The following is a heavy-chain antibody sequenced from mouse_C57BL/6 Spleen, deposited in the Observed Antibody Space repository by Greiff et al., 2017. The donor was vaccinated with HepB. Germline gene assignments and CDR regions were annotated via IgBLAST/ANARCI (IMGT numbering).Heavy chain of an antibody. J-gene: IGHJ2*01. CDR3: ARWAYDGYYEFDY. D-gene: IGHD2-3*01. Sequence: QVQLQQPGAELVKPGASVKLSCKASGYTFTSYWMHWVKQRPGQGLEWIGMIHPNSGSTNYNEKFKSKATLTVDKSSSTAYMQSSSLTSEDSAVYYCARWAYDGYYEFDYWGQGTTLTVSS. CDR1: GYTFTSYW. CDR2: IHPNSGST. V-gene: IGHV1-64*01.